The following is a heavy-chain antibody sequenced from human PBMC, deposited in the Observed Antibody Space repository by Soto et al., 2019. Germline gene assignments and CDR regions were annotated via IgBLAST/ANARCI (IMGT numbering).Heavy chain of an antibody. CDR3: ARDRGFGMDA. Sequence: QVPLQESGPGLVKPSQTLSLTCTVSGGSINGGRYYWNWIRQHPGKGLEWIGYIYESGTIGYNPSLKSRVIISEDTSKNQFSLSLISVTAADTAVYYCARDRGFGMDAWGQGTMVIVSS. V-gene: IGHV4-31*03. CDR1: GGSINGGRYY. CDR2: IYESGTI. J-gene: IGHJ6*02.